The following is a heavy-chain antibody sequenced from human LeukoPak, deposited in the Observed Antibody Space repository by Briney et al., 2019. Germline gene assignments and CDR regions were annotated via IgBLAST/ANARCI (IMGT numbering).Heavy chain of an antibody. V-gene: IGHV4-38-2*02. Sequence: SETLSLTCTVSAYSISSGYYWGWIRQPPGKGLEWIGSIYYSGSTYYNPSLKSRVTISVDTSKNQFSLKLSSVTAADTAVYYCARDGYSGNDGLWGQGTLVTVSS. CDR2: IYYSGST. J-gene: IGHJ4*02. CDR1: AYSISSGYY. CDR3: ARDGYSGNDGL. D-gene: IGHD5-12*01.